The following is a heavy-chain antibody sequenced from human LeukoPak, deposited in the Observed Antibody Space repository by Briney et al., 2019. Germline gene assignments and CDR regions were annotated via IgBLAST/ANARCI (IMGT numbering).Heavy chain of an antibody. D-gene: IGHD5-12*01. CDR3: ARDLWDSGYDHEGLFDY. CDR2: INPNSGAT. J-gene: IGHJ4*02. Sequence: ASVKVSCKASGYTFTGYYMHWVRQAPGQGLEWMGWINPNSGATNYAQKFQGRVTMTRDTSISTAYMELSRLRSDDTAVYYCARDLWDSGYDHEGLFDYWGQGTLVTVSS. CDR1: GYTFTGYY. V-gene: IGHV1-2*02.